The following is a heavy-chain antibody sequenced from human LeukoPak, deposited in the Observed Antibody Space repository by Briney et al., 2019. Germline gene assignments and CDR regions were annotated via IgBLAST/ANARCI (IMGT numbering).Heavy chain of an antibody. CDR3: ARGPPTPRDYYYGMDV. CDR1: GFTFSSYA. Sequence: GRSLRLSCAASGFTFSSYAMHWVRQAPGKGLEWVAVISYDGSNKYYADSAKGRFTISRDNSKNTLYLQMNSLRAEDTAVYYCARGPPTPRDYYYGMDVWGKGTTVTVSS. V-gene: IGHV3-30*04. CDR2: ISYDGSNK. J-gene: IGHJ6*04.